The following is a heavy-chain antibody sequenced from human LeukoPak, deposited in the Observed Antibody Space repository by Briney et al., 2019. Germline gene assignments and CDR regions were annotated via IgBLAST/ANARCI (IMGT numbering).Heavy chain of an antibody. Sequence: SETLSLTCAVYGGSFSGHYWSWIRQPPGKGLEWIGEINHSGSTNYNPSLKSRVTISVDTSKNQFSLKLSSVTAADTAVYYCARGRYSYGYNWFDPWGQGTLVTVSS. CDR1: GGSFSGHY. D-gene: IGHD5-18*01. V-gene: IGHV4-34*01. CDR3: ARGRYSYGYNWFDP. CDR2: INHSGST. J-gene: IGHJ5*02.